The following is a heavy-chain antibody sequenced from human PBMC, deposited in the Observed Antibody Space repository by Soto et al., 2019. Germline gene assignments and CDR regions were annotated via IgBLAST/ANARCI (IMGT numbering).Heavy chain of an antibody. V-gene: IGHV3-48*01. CDR1: GFTFSSYS. CDR3: AREGYCSSTSCYSQAYYYYYMDV. CDR2: ISSSSSTI. J-gene: IGHJ6*03. Sequence: GGSLRLSRAASGFTFSSYSMNWVRQAPGKGLEWVSYISSSSSTIYYADSVKGRFTISRDNAKNSLYLQMNSLRAEDTAVYYCAREGYCSSTSCYSQAYYYYYMDVWGKGTTVTVSS. D-gene: IGHD2-2*02.